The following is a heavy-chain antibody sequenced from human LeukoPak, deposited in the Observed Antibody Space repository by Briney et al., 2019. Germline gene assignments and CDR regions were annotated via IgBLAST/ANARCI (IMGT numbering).Heavy chain of an antibody. CDR2: IFYSRST. CDR3: AGGRTRDGSFPWFDS. J-gene: IGHJ5*01. Sequence: SETLTLTCSVSGVSIGSYYWTWIRRTAGKGLEWIGYIFYSRSTNYSSSLKSRVTISVDTSNTHFNLQLRSVTAADTAIYYVAGGRTRDGSFPWFDSWGQGTLVTVSS. D-gene: IGHD1-1*01. V-gene: IGHV4-59*01. CDR1: GVSIGSYY.